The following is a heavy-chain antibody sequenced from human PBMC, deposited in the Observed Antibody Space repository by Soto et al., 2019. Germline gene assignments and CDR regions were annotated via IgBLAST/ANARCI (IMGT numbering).Heavy chain of an antibody. D-gene: IGHD6-13*01. CDR1: GGTFSSYA. J-gene: IGHJ6*03. V-gene: IGHV1-69*10. Sequence: ASVKVSCKASGGTFSSYAISWVRQAPGQGLEWMGGINPSSGNANYAQKFQGRVTITRNTSTSTAYMELSSLRSEDTAVYYCARELAAAVPFYYYYYMDVWGKGTTVTVSS. CDR3: ARELAAAVPFYYYYYMDV. CDR2: INPSSGNA.